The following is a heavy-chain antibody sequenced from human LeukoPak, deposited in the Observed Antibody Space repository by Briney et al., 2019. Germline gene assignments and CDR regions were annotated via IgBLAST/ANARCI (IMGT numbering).Heavy chain of an antibody. D-gene: IGHD6-19*01. Sequence: GESLKISCKGFGYPFTNYWIGWVRQMPGKGLEWMGIMYPGDSDTRYSPSFQGQVTISADKSISTAYLQWSSLKASNTAMYYCARKGIAVAGLSYYYYMDVWGKGTTVSVSS. CDR3: ARKGIAVAGLSYYYYMDV. CDR2: MYPGDSDT. V-gene: IGHV5-51*01. CDR1: GYPFTNYW. J-gene: IGHJ6*03.